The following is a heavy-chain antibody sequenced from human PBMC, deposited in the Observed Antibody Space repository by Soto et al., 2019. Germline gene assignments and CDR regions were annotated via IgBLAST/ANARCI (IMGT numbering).Heavy chain of an antibody. V-gene: IGHV3-30*18. D-gene: IGHD2-15*01. CDR2: ISYDGSNK. Sequence: GGSLRLSCAASGFTFSSYGMHWVRKAPGKGLEWVAVISYDGSNKYYADSVKGRFTISRDNSKNTLYLQMNSLRAEDTAVYYCAKDGVVAATGYFDYWGQGTLVTVSS. CDR3: AKDGVVAATGYFDY. J-gene: IGHJ4*02. CDR1: GFTFSSYG.